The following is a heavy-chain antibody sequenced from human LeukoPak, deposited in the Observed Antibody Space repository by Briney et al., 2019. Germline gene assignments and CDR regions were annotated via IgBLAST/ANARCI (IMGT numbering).Heavy chain of an antibody. V-gene: IGHV4-39*01. Sequence: SETLSLTCTVSGGSISSSSYYWGWIRQPPGKGLEWIGSIYYSGSTYYNPSLKSRVTISVDTSKNQFSLKLSSVTAADTAVYYCARQGPYCSSTSCYYYYMDVWGKGTTVTVSS. D-gene: IGHD2-2*01. CDR3: ARQGPYCSSTSCYYYYMDV. J-gene: IGHJ6*03. CDR1: GGSISSSSYY. CDR2: IYYSGST.